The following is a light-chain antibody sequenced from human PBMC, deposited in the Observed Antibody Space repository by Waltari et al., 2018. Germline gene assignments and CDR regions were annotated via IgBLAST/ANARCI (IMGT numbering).Light chain of an antibody. CDR1: SNDIGTYKF. J-gene: IGLJ3*02. Sequence: QSALTQPASVSGSPGQSITISCTGTSNDIGTYKFVSWYQQHPGKAPKLIIYEFNQRPSGISNRFSGSKSGNPAALTISGLQTEDEADYFCCSYVTGDTWVFGGGTKVAVL. CDR3: CSYVTGDTWV. V-gene: IGLV2-23*02. CDR2: EFN.